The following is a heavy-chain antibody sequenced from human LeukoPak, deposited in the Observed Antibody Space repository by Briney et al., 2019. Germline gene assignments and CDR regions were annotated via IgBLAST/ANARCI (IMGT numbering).Heavy chain of an antibody. CDR1: GFTFTSSA. CDR3: AAGLKLNSNWYYSPLDWYFDF. V-gene: IGHV1-58*02. Sequence: GASVKVSCKASGFTFTSSAMQWVRQARGQRLEWIGWIAVGSGDTNYAQKLQERVTISRDMSTSTAYMELSSLRSEDTAVYYCAAGLKLNSNWYYSPLDWYFDFWGRGTLVTVSS. D-gene: IGHD6-13*01. J-gene: IGHJ2*01. CDR2: IAVGSGDT.